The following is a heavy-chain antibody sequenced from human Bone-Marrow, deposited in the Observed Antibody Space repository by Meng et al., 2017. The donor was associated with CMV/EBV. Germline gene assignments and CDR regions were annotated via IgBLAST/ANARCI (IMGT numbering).Heavy chain of an antibody. Sequence: GESLKISCAASGFTFSSYWMSWVRQAPGKGLEWVANIKQDGSEKNYVDSVQGRFTISRDNAKNSLYVEMNSLRVEDTGVYYCARGLGAPDDWGQGTRVTGSS. CDR1: GFTFSSYW. V-gene: IGHV3-7*01. J-gene: IGHJ4*02. CDR2: IKQDGSEK. D-gene: IGHD1-26*01. CDR3: ARGLGAPDD.